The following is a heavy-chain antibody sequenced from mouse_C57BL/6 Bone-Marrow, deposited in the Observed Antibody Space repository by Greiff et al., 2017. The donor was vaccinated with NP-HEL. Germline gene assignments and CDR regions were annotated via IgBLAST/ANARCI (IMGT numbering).Heavy chain of an antibody. CDR1: GFNIKDDY. J-gene: IGHJ1*03. CDR2: IDPENGDT. D-gene: IGHD1-1*01. Sequence: EVQLQQSGAELVRPGASVKLSCTASGFNIKDDYMHWVKQRPEQGLEWIGWIDPENGDTEYASKFQGKATITADTSSNTAYLQLSSLTSEDTAVYYCTYYGGGYFDVWGTGTTVTVSS. CDR3: TYYGGGYFDV. V-gene: IGHV14-4*01.